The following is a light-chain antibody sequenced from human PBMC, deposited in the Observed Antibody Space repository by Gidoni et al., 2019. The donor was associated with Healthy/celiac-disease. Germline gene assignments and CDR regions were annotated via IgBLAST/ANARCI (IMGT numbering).Light chain of an antibody. Sequence: DIQMTQSPSTLSASVGDRVTITCRASHSISSWLAWYQQKPGKAPKLLIYKASSLESGVPSRFSGSGYGTEFTRTISSLQPDDCATYYCQQYNSYSGTFXXXTKVEIK. CDR2: KAS. CDR3: QQYNSYSGT. V-gene: IGKV1-5*03. J-gene: IGKJ1*01. CDR1: HSISSW.